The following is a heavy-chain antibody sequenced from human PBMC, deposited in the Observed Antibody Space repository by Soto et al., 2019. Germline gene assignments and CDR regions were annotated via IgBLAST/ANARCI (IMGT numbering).Heavy chain of an antibody. V-gene: IGHV4-34*01. D-gene: IGHD6-19*01. Sequence: QVQLQQWGAGLLKPSETLSLTCAVYGGSFSGYYWSWIRQPPGKGLEWIGEINHSGSTNYNPSLKSRVTISVDTSKNPFSLKLSSVTAADTAVYYCARITVAGTGYYWGQGTLVTVSS. J-gene: IGHJ4*02. CDR1: GGSFSGYY. CDR3: ARITVAGTGYY. CDR2: INHSGST.